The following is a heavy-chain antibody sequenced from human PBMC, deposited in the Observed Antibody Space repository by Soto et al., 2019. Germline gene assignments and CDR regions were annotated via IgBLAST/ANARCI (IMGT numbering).Heavy chain of an antibody. CDR1: GFTFSSYS. Sequence: GGSLRLSCAASGFTFSSYSMNWVRQAPGKGLEWVSSISSSSSYIYYADSVKGRFTISRDNAKNSLYLQMNSLRAEDTAVYYCARDLPEKRTTGTEPNKDYWGQGTLVTVSS. D-gene: IGHD1-1*01. V-gene: IGHV3-21*01. J-gene: IGHJ4*02. CDR2: ISSSSSYI. CDR3: ARDLPEKRTTGTEPNKDY.